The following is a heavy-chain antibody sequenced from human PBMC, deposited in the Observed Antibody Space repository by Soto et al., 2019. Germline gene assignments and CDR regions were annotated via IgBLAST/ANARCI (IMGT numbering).Heavy chain of an antibody. D-gene: IGHD2-2*01. CDR1: GYSVTSYY. CDR2: INPNSGST. Sequence: ASVKVSCKASGYSVTSYYMHWVRQAPGQGLEWMGIINPNSGSTTYAQKFQGRVTMTRDTSTSTVYMELTSLTSGDTAVYYCARAGIAYCSSTKCYLYYYVMDVWGQGPKVTVYS. CDR3: ARAGIAYCSSTKCYLYYYVMDV. V-gene: IGHV1-46*01. J-gene: IGHJ6*02.